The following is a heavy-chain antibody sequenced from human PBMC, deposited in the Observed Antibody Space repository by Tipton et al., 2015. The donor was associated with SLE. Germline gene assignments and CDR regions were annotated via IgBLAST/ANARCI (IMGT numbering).Heavy chain of an antibody. Sequence: TLSLTCTVSGDSISSGSYYWSWIRQPAGKGPEWIGRIYTRGSTNYNLSLKSRVTISVDTSKNQFSLKLSSVTAADTAVYYCARHGLRNVADHWYFDLWGRGTLVTVSS. CDR3: ARHGLRNVADHWYFDL. D-gene: IGHD6-19*01. CDR2: IYTRGST. CDR1: GDSISSGSYY. J-gene: IGHJ2*01. V-gene: IGHV4-61*02.